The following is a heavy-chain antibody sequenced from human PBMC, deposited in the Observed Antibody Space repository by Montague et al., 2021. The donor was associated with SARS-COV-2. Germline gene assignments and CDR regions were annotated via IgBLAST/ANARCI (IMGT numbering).Heavy chain of an antibody. D-gene: IGHD6-19*01. CDR1: FSPLRGFF. V-gene: IGHV4-4*07. CDR2: IYASGGT. Sequence: SEIFSLPFLFSFSPLRGFFWNWIRQPAGKGLEWIGRIYASGGTDYNPSLKSRVTISVDTSKNQFSLKLSTVTAADTAVYYCARDIAVAGLFDYWGQGTLVTVSS. CDR3: ARDIAVAGLFDY. J-gene: IGHJ4*02.